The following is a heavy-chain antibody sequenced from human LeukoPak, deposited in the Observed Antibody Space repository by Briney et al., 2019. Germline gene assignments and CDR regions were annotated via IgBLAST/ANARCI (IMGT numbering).Heavy chain of an antibody. Sequence: AETLSLTCAVNGGSFSDYLWTWIRQSPGKGLEWIGEIDQGGRTNFNPSLKSRVTISADRSKYHFSLTLRSVTAADTAVYYCARGKRVWFGELMTSFSYFYIDVWGRGTTVIVSS. CDR3: ARGKRVWFGELMTSFSYFYIDV. CDR1: GGSFSDYL. D-gene: IGHD3-10*01. CDR2: IDQGGRT. J-gene: IGHJ6*03. V-gene: IGHV4-34*01.